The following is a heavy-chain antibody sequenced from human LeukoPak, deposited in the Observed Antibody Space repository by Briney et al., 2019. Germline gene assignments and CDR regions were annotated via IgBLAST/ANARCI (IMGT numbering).Heavy chain of an antibody. Sequence: PSETLSLTCAVDGGSFSGFYWSWIRQTPGNGLEWIGEINQTGNTNYNPSLKSRVTISVDTSKNQFSLKLSSVTAADTAVYYCARGSDYYDSSGALQHWGQGTLVTVSS. D-gene: IGHD3-22*01. CDR2: INQTGNT. V-gene: IGHV4-34*01. J-gene: IGHJ1*01. CDR3: ARGSDYYDSSGALQH. CDR1: GGSFSGFY.